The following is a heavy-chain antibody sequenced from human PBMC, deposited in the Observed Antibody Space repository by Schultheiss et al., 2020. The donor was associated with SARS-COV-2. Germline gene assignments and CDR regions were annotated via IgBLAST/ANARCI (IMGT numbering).Heavy chain of an antibody. CDR1: GGSFSGYY. V-gene: IGHV4-34*01. D-gene: IGHD5-18*01. Sequence: SETLSLTCAVYGGSFSGYYWSWIRQPPGKGLEWIGEINHSGSTNYNPSLKSRVTISVDTSKNQFSLKLSSVTAADTAVYYCARDPPRGYSYAAGYWGQGTLVTVSS. CDR2: INHSGST. J-gene: IGHJ4*02. CDR3: ARDPPRGYSYAAGY.